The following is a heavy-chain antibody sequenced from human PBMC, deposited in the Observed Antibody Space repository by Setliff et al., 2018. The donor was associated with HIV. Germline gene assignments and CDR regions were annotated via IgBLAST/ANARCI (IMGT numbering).Heavy chain of an antibody. D-gene: IGHD2-2*02. CDR3: ARYTSKVDWFDP. Sequence: PEETLSLTCTVSGDSITNDDYYWGWIRQPPGKGLEWIAIIHYNGRTYYDPSLKSRVTIFVDTSNTQFYLKLRSVTASDTAVYYCARYTSKVDWFDPWGQGTLVTVSS. V-gene: IGHV4-39*01. CDR1: GDSITNDDYY. CDR2: IHYNGRT. J-gene: IGHJ5*02.